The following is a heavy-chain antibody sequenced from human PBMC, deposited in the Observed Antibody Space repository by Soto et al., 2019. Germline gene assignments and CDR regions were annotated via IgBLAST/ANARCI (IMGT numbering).Heavy chain of an antibody. CDR3: AKDGDGYNLWKPLGYYYYGMDV. J-gene: IGHJ6*02. D-gene: IGHD3-16*01. V-gene: IGHV3-30*18. Sequence: PGGSLRLSGAASGFTFSSYGMHWVRQAPGKGLEWVAVISYDGSNKYYADSVKGRFTISRDNSKNTLYLQMNSLRAEDTAVHYCAKDGDGYNLWKPLGYYYYGMDVWGQGTTVTVSS. CDR2: ISYDGSNK. CDR1: GFTFSSYG.